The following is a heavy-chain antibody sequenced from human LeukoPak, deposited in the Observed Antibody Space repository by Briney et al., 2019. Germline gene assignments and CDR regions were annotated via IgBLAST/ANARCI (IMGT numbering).Heavy chain of an antibody. CDR2: MQYDGSVE. J-gene: IGHJ4*02. Sequence: GGSLRLSCVASGFSFSNYGTHWVRQAPGKGLEWVTFMQYDGSVEFYADSVKGRFTISRDNSKNTVYLQMTSLRTEDTAVYYCARVERGGGYGYRDLDYWGQGTLVTVSS. V-gene: IGHV3-30*02. CDR1: GFSFSNYG. D-gene: IGHD5-18*01. CDR3: ARVERGGGYGYRDLDY.